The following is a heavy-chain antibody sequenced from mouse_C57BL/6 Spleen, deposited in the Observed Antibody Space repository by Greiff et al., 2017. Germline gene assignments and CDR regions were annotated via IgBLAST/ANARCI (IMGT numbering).Heavy chain of an antibody. J-gene: IGHJ2*01. V-gene: IGHV1-82*01. CDR3: ARGGNLLWLRRGYYFDY. D-gene: IGHD2-2*01. Sequence: QVQLQQSGPELVKPGASVKISCKASGYAFSSSWMNWVKQRPGKGLEWIGRIYPGDGDTNYNGKFKGKATLTADKSSSTAYMQLSSLTSEDSAVYFCARGGNLLWLRRGYYFDYWGQGTTLTVSS. CDR1: GYAFSSSW. CDR2: IYPGDGDT.